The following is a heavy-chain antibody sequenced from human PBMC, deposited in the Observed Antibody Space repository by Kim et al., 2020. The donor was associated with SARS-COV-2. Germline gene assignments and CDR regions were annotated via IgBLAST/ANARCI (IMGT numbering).Heavy chain of an antibody. V-gene: IGHV3-7*01. CDR3: AREQD. J-gene: IGHJ4*02. CDR2: IKQDGSEK. Sequence: GGSLRLSCAASGFTFSNYWMNWVRQAPGKGLEWVASIKQDGSEKYYVDSVKGRFSISRDNAKNSLYLQMNSLRAEDTAVYYCAREQDWGRGTLVTVSS. CDR1: GFTFSNYW.